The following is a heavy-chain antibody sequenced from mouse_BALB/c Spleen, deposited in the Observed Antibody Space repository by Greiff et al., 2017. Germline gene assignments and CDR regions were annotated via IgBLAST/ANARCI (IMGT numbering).Heavy chain of an antibody. D-gene: IGHD1-1*01. V-gene: IGHV5-17*02. CDR1: GFTFSSFV. Sequence: EVMLVESGGGLVQPGGSRKLSCAASGFTFSSFVMHWVRQAPEKGLEWVAYISSGSSTIYYADTVKGRFTISRDNPKNTLFLQMTSLRSEDTAMYYCARVYEAMDYWGQGTSVTVSS. J-gene: IGHJ4*01. CDR2: ISSGSSTI. CDR3: ARVYEAMDY.